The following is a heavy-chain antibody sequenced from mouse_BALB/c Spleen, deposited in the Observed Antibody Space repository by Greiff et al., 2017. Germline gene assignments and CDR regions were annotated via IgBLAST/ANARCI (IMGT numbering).Heavy chain of an antibody. Sequence: EVQLVESGGGLVQPGGSLRLSCATSGFTFTDYYMSWVRQPPGKALEWLGFIRNKANGYTTEYSVSVKGRFTISRDNSQSILYLQMNTLRAEDSANYYCARGSTYDYDCAMDYWGQGTSVTVSS. J-gene: IGHJ4*01. CDR1: GFTFTDYY. CDR3: ARGSTYDYDCAMDY. CDR2: IRNKANGYTT. V-gene: IGHV7-3*02. D-gene: IGHD2-4*01.